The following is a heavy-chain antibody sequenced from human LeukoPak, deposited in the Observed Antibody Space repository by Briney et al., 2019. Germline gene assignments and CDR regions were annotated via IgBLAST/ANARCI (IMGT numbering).Heavy chain of an antibody. CDR2: IYHSGST. V-gene: IGHV4-30-2*01. CDR3: ARVHYGDSHFDY. CDR1: GGSISSGGYS. D-gene: IGHD4-17*01. J-gene: IGHJ4*02. Sequence: KPSETLSLTCAVSGGSISSGGYSWSWIRQPPGKGLEWIGYIYHSGSTYYNPSLKSRVTISVDRSKNQFSLKLSSVTAADTAVYYCARVHYGDSHFDYWGQGTLVTVSS.